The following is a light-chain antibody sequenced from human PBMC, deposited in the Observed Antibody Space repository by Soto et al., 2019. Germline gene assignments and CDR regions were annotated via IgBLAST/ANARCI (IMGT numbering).Light chain of an antibody. Sequence: AIRMTQPPSSLSASTGDRGTITCRASQGISSYLAWYQQKPGKAPKLLIYAASTLQSGVPSRFSGSGSGTDFTLTISCLQSEDFATYYCQQYYSYPWTFGQGTNVEIK. CDR1: QGISSY. CDR2: AAS. CDR3: QQYYSYPWT. J-gene: IGKJ1*01. V-gene: IGKV1-8*01.